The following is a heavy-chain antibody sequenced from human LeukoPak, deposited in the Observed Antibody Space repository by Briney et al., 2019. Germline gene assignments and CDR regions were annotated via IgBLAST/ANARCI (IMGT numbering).Heavy chain of an antibody. CDR3: ARGTDCSGGSCLDY. Sequence: ASVKVSCKASGYTFTGNFMHWVRQAPGQGLEWMGLINPDSGGANYAQNFQGRVTMTRDTSISTVYMELSRLRSDDTAVYYCARGTDCSGGSCLDYWGEGTLVTLSS. J-gene: IGHJ4*02. CDR1: GYTFTGNF. D-gene: IGHD2-15*01. V-gene: IGHV1-2*06. CDR2: INPDSGGA.